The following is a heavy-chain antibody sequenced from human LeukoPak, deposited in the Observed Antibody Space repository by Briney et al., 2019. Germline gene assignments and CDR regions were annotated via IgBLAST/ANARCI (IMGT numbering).Heavy chain of an antibody. J-gene: IGHJ4*02. D-gene: IGHD6-19*01. Sequence: GGSLRLSCAASEFTFSDYYMSWIRQAPGKGLEWVSGISGSGDSTYYADSVKGRFTISRDNSKNTLYLQMNSLRAEDTAVYFCARRSGVAVAGAFDYWGQGTLVTVSS. CDR3: ARRSGVAVAGAFDY. CDR2: ISGSGDST. V-gene: IGHV3-23*01. CDR1: EFTFSDYY.